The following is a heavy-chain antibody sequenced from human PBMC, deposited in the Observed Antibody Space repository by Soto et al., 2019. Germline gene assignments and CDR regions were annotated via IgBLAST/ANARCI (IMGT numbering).Heavy chain of an antibody. D-gene: IGHD6-19*01. V-gene: IGHV1-18*01. CDR3: SRFIMVGGWFDPSYYHGMDV. CDR2: ISGYNGNT. CDR1: GYTFSNYG. Sequence: QVQLVQSGAEVKKPGASVTVSCKTSGYTFSNYGINWVRQAPGQGLEWMGWISGYNGNTNYAQTVQGRVTMNTDTSTGTVYMELRSLKSDDTAIYYCSRFIMVGGWFDPSYYHGMDVWGQWTTVTVSS. J-gene: IGHJ6*02.